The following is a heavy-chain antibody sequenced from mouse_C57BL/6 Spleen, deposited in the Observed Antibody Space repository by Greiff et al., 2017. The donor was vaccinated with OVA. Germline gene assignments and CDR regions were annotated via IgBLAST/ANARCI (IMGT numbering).Heavy chain of an antibody. J-gene: IGHJ2*01. CDR1: GYAFTNYL. CDR2: INPGSGGT. Sequence: VQLQQSGAELVRPGTSVKVSCKASGYAFTNYLIEWVKQRPGQGLEWIGVINPGSGGTNYNEKFKGKATLTADNSSSTAYMELSSLTSEDAAVSFCANTGPYYFDYWGQGTTLTVSS. D-gene: IGHD4-1*01. V-gene: IGHV1-54*01. CDR3: ANTGPYYFDY.